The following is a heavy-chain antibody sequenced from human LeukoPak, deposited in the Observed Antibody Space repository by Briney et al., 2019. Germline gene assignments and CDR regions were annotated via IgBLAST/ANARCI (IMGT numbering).Heavy chain of an antibody. Sequence: ASETLSLTCAVSGYSISSGYYWGWIRQPPGKGLEWIGSIYHSGSTYYNPSLKSRVTISVDTSKNQFSLKLSSVTAADTAVYYCVGSEYCSSTSCPFDYWGQGTLVTVSS. CDR2: IYHSGST. CDR1: GYSISSGYY. V-gene: IGHV4-38-2*01. D-gene: IGHD2-2*01. J-gene: IGHJ4*02. CDR3: VGSEYCSSTSCPFDY.